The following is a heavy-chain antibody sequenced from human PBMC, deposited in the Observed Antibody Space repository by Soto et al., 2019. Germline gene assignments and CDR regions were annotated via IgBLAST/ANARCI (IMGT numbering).Heavy chain of an antibody. Sequence: PSDTLSLTCTVSGGSISSYYWSWIRQPPGKGLEWIGYIYYSGSTNYNPSLKSRVTISVDTSKNQFSLKLSSVTAADTAVYYCARRGYGAFDYWGQGTLVTVSS. CDR3: ARRGYGAFDY. J-gene: IGHJ4*02. V-gene: IGHV4-59*07. D-gene: IGHD5-12*01. CDR2: IYYSGST. CDR1: GGSISSYY.